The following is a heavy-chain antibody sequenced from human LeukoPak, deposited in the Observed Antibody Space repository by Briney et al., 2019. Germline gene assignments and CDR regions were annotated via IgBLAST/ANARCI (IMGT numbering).Heavy chain of an antibody. J-gene: IGHJ4*02. Sequence: SQTLSLTCTVSGGSISSGDYYWSWIRQPPGKGLEWIGYIYYTGSTYYNPSLKSRVTILVDTSKNQFSLNLSSVSAAETAVYYCARGLYCSSTTCDSDYWGQGTLVTVSS. V-gene: IGHV4-30-4*08. CDR2: IYYTGST. CDR1: GGSISSGDYY. CDR3: ARGLYCSSTTCDSDY. D-gene: IGHD2-2*01.